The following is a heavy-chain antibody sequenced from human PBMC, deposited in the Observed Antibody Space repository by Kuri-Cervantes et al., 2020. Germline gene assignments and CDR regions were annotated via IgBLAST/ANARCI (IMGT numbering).Heavy chain of an antibody. D-gene: IGHD6-13*01. Sequence: ASVKVSCKASGYTFTGYYMHWVRQAPGQGLEWMGWINPNSGGTNYAQKFQGRVTMTRDTSASTAYMELSSLRSEDTAVYYCARKNYSSPGYFDYWGQGTLVTVSS. J-gene: IGHJ4*02. CDR1: GYTFTGYY. CDR3: ARKNYSSPGYFDY. CDR2: INPNSGGT. V-gene: IGHV1-2*02.